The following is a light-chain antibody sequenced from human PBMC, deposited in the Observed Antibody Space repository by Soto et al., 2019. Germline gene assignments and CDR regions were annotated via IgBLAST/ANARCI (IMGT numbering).Light chain of an antibody. V-gene: IGLV2-23*02. CDR2: EVS. CDR3: CSYAGSSTYV. J-gene: IGLJ1*01. CDR1: SSDVGNYNL. Sequence: SVLTQAASVSGSPGQSITISCTGTSSDVGNYNLVSWYQQHPGKAPKLMIYEVSKRPSGVSNRFSGSKSGNTASLTISGLQPEDEADYYCCSYAGSSTYVFGTGTKVTVL.